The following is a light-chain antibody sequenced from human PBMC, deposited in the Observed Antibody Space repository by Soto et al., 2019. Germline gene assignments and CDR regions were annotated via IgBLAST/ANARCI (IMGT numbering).Light chain of an antibody. CDR1: RSNIGSNT. V-gene: IGLV1-44*01. CDR3: ATWDDSLNGHVV. CDR2: SNN. J-gene: IGLJ2*01. Sequence: QSVLTQPPPESGTPGQRVTISCSGSRSNIGSNTVNWYQQLPGTAPKFLIYSNNQRPSGVPKRFSGSKSGTSASLAISGLQSEDEADYYCATWDDSLNGHVVFGGGTQLTVL.